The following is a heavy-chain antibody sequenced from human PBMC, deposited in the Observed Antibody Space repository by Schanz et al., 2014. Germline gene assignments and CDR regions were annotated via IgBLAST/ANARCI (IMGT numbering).Heavy chain of an antibody. V-gene: IGHV3-7*02. J-gene: IGHJ6*02. Sequence: EVQLLESGGGLVQPGGSLRLSCAASTFTFRSDWMSWVRQAPGKGLEWVTNIKEDGSVKDYVDSVKGRVTISRDNAKNSLFLQMNNLRAEDTAVYYCLAPDYGMDVWGQGTTVTVSS. CDR2: IKEDGSVK. CDR3: LAPDYGMDV. CDR1: TFTFRSDW.